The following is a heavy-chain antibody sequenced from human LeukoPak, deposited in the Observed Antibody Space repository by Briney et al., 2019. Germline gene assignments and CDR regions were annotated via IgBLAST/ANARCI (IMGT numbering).Heavy chain of an antibody. V-gene: IGHV3-23*01. D-gene: IGHD6-13*01. J-gene: IGHJ5*02. CDR2: ISGSGRST. CDR1: GLIFSSYA. Sequence: GGSLRLSCAVSGLIFSSYAMSWVRQAPGKGLEWVSAISGSGRSTYYADSVKGRFTISRDNSKNTMYLQMNSLRADDTAVYYCAKGVSSSSPLNWFDPWGQGTLVTVSS. CDR3: AKGVSSSSPLNWFDP.